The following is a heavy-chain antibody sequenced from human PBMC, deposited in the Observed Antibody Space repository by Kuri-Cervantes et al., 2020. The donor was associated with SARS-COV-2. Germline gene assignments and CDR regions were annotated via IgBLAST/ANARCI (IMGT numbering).Heavy chain of an antibody. CDR3: ARDLTEITMIVVVITYAFDI. V-gene: IGHV4-38-2*02. CDR2: IYHSGST. J-gene: IGHJ3*02. Sequence: SQTLSLTCAVSGYSISSGYYWGWVRQPPGKGLEWIGSIYHSGSTYYNPSLMSRVTILVDTSKNQFSLKLSSVTAADTAVYYCARDLTEITMIVVVITYAFDIWGQGTMVTVSS. D-gene: IGHD3-22*01. CDR1: GYSISSGYY.